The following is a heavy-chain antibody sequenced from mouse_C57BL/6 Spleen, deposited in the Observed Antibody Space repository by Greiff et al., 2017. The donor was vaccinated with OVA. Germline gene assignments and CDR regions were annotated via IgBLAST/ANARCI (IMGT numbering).Heavy chain of an antibody. CDR2: ISGGGGNT. Sequence: EVQVVESGGGLVKPGGSLKLSCAASGFTFSSYTMSWVRQTPEKRLEWVATISGGGGNTYYPASVTGRFTISRDNAKNTVYLQMSSLRSEDTAVYYGARGGAVVARRYFDVWGTGTTVTVSS. V-gene: IGHV5-9*04. CDR3: ARGGAVVARRYFDV. D-gene: IGHD1-1*01. CDR1: GFTFSSYT. J-gene: IGHJ1*03.